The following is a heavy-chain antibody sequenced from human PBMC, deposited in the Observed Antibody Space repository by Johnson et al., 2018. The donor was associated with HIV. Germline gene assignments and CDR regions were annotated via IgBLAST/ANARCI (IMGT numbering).Heavy chain of an antibody. V-gene: IGHV3-30-3*02. CDR3: AKTEDAFDI. CDR1: GFTFSSYA. CDR2: ISYDGSNK. Sequence: VQLVESGEGVVQPGRSLRLSCAASGFTFSSYAMHWVRQAPGKGLEWVAVISYDGSNKYYADSVKGRFTISRDNSKNTLYLQMNSLSAEDTAVYYCAKTEDAFDIWGQGTMVTVSS. J-gene: IGHJ3*02.